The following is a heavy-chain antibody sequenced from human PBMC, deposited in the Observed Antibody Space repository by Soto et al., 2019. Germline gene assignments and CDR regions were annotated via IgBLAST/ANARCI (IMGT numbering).Heavy chain of an antibody. V-gene: IGHV2-70*01. J-gene: IGHJ5*02. D-gene: IGHD3-22*01. CDR3: ARIPCGNYYTENFFDP. Sequence: SGPTLVNPTPPLTLTCTFSGFSLTTNGMCLSWIRQPPGKALEWLALIDWDDNTYYSTSLNNRLTLSKDTTKNQVVLLVRHMGPVDTATYYCARIPCGNYYTENFFDPWGQGIPVTVSS. CDR2: IDWDDNT. CDR1: GFSLTTNGMC.